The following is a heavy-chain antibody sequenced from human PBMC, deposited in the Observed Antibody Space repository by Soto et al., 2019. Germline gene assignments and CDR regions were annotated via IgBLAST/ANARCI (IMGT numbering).Heavy chain of an antibody. Sequence: PGGSLRLSCAASGFTGTNYEMSWVRQAPGKGLEWVSYINGGGTSIKYADSVKGRFTMSRDNARNSLYLQMNSLRDEDTAVYYCARENYGDAFDFWGQGTLVTVSS. CDR3: ARENYGDAFDF. CDR2: INGGGTSI. D-gene: IGHD4-17*01. V-gene: IGHV3-48*03. CDR1: GFTGTNYE. J-gene: IGHJ4*02.